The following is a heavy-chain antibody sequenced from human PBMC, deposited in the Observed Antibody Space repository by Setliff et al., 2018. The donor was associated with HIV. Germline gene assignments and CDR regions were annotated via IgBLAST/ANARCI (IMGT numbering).Heavy chain of an antibody. J-gene: IGHJ5*02. Sequence: ASVKVSCKASGYTFTSYAMHWVRQAPGQRLEWMGWINAGNGNTKYSQKFQGRVTITRDTSASTAYMELTNLDPVDTATYYCAHFRTHYFYLSGSYFNWFDPWGQGTLVTVSS. CDR1: GYTFTSYA. D-gene: IGHD3-10*01. CDR2: INAGNGNT. V-gene: IGHV1-3*01. CDR3: AHFRTHYFYLSGSYFNWFDP.